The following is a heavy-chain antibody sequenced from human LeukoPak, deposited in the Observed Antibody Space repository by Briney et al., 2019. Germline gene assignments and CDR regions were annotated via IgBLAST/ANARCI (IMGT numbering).Heavy chain of an antibody. Sequence: PGGSLRLSCAASGFTFSDYYMNWIRQAPGKGLEWVSYISSSGGTIYYADSVKGRFTISRDNAKNSLYLQMNSLRAEDTAVYYCAKANYYDSSTPFDYWGQGTLVTVSS. CDR2: ISSSGGTI. CDR3: AKANYYDSSTPFDY. CDR1: GFTFSDYY. V-gene: IGHV3-11*04. J-gene: IGHJ4*02. D-gene: IGHD3-22*01.